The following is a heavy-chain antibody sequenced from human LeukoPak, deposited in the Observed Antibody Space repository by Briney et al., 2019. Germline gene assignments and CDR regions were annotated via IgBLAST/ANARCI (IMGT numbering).Heavy chain of an antibody. D-gene: IGHD2-2*01. CDR3: AKDLSSYALYYFDY. J-gene: IGHJ4*02. CDR2: ISYDGSNK. V-gene: IGHV3-30*18. Sequence: GGSLRLSCAASGFTFSSYGMRWVRQAPGKGLEWVAVISYDGSNKYYADSVKGRFTISRDNSKNTLYLQMNSLRAEDTAVYYCAKDLSSYALYYFDYWGQGTLVTVSS. CDR1: GFTFSSYG.